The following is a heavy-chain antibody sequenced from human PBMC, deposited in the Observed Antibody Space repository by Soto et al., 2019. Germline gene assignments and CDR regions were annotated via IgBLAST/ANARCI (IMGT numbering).Heavy chain of an antibody. CDR1: GFTFSSFH. Sequence: GGSLRLSCAASGFTFSSFHMNWVRQAPGRGLEWVAYITSSSDTIYYSDSVKGRFTISRDNGKNSLFLQMNSLRAEDTAVYYCARAGLLVAAKYYYYGMDVWGQGTTVTVSS. J-gene: IGHJ6*02. V-gene: IGHV3-48*01. CDR3: ARAGLLVAAKYYYYGMDV. CDR2: ITSSSDTI. D-gene: IGHD2-15*01.